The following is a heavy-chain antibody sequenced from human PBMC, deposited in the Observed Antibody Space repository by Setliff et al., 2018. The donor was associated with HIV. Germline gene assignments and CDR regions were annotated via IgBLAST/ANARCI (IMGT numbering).Heavy chain of an antibody. CDR2: INPNSGGT. Sequence: ASVKVSCKSSGYTFTSYYMHWVRQAPGQGLEWMGRINPNSGGTNYAQKFQGRVTMTRDTSISTAYMELSSLRSDDTAVYYCARRRTDSVSWYDSEFDPWGQGTLVTVSS. CDR3: ARRRTDSVSWYDSEFDP. CDR1: GYTFTSYY. V-gene: IGHV1-2*06. J-gene: IGHJ5*02. D-gene: IGHD6-13*01.